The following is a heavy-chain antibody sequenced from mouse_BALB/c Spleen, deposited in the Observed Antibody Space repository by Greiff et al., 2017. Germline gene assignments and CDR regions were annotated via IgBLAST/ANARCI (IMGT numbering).Heavy chain of an antibody. Sequence: VQLKESGAELMKPGASVKISCKATGYTFSSYWIEWVKQRPGHGLEWIGEILPGSGSTNYNEKFKGKATFTADTSSNTAYMQLSSLTSEDSAVYYCARHDDYDEGYAMDYWGQGTSVTVSS. CDR1: GYTFSSYW. D-gene: IGHD2-4*01. CDR2: ILPGSGST. CDR3: ARHDDYDEGYAMDY. V-gene: IGHV1-9*01. J-gene: IGHJ4*01.